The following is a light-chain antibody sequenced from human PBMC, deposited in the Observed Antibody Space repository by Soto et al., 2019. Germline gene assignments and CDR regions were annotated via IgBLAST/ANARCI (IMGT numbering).Light chain of an antibody. CDR1: ESVTFGY. V-gene: IGKV3-20*01. CDR3: QQYNTSPPYT. CDR2: DAS. Sequence: EIVLTQSPDTLSLSPGERATLSCRASESVTFGYLAWYQQRPGQSPRLLFSDASSRAPGIPDRFSAGGSGTDFTLTINRVEPDDFAVYHCQQYNTSPPYTFGQGTRLEIK. J-gene: IGKJ2*01.